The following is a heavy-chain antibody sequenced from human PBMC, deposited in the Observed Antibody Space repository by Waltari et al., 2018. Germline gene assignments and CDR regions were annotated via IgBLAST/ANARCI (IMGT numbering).Heavy chain of an antibody. J-gene: IGHJ6*03. D-gene: IGHD6-13*01. V-gene: IGHV4-38-2*02. Sequence: QVQLQESGPGLVKPSETLSLTCTVSGYSISSGYYWGWIRQPPGKGLEWIGSIYHSGSTYYNPSLKSRVTISVDTSKNQFSLKLSSVTAADTAVYYCARVEAEGQQLAYYYYYMDVWGKGTTVTISS. CDR2: IYHSGST. CDR3: ARVEAEGQQLAYYYYYMDV. CDR1: GYSISSGYY.